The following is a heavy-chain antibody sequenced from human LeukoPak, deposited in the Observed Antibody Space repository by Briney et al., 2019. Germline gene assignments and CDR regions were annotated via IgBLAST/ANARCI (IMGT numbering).Heavy chain of an antibody. CDR1: GFTFSSYG. J-gene: IGHJ3*02. Sequence: GRSLRLSCAASGFTFSSYGMHWVRQAPGKGLEWVAVISYDGSNKYYADSVKGRFTISRDNSKNTLYLQMNSLRAEDTAVYYCAKDLMERDTAGAFDIWGQGTMVTVSS. CDR3: AKDLMERDTAGAFDI. V-gene: IGHV3-30*18. D-gene: IGHD5-18*01. CDR2: ISYDGSNK.